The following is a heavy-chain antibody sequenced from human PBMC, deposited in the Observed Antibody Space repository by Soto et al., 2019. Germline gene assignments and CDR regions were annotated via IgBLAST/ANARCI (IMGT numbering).Heavy chain of an antibody. CDR2: IKSKINGETT. J-gene: IGHJ4*02. CDR1: GLSFSWAC. D-gene: IGHD3-16*01. V-gene: IGHV3-15*07. Sequence: EVQLVESGGGLVKPGGSLRLSCAASGLSFSWACMNWVRQAPGKGLEWVGLIKSKINGETTHYAAPVKGRFTISRDDSKATVYVQMDSLKAEDTGMYYCVADHPDWGAHAFDYWGQGTLVTVSS. CDR3: VADHPDWGAHAFDY.